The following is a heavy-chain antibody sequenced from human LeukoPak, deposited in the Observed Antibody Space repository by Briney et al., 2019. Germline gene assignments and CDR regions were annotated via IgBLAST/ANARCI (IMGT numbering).Heavy chain of an antibody. Sequence: SETLSLTCEVYGGSVSGYYWGWIRQPPGKGLEWIGSIYYSGSTYYNPSLKSRVTISVDTSKDQFSLKLSSVTDADTAVYYCARLVVPAAMGHGFDYWGQGTLVTVSS. J-gene: IGHJ4*02. CDR2: IYYSGST. V-gene: IGHV4-39*01. D-gene: IGHD2-2*01. CDR3: ARLVVPAAMGHGFDY. CDR1: GGSVSGYY.